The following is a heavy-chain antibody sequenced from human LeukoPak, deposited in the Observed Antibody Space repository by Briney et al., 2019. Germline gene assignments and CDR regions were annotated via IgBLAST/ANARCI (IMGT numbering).Heavy chain of an antibody. CDR3: ARDLAAAGSWWFDP. V-gene: IGHV4-4*07. CDR1: GGAISTYY. D-gene: IGHD6-13*01. CDR2: IHPSGSS. J-gene: IGHJ5*02. Sequence: SETLSLTCTVSGGAISTYYWSWIRQPAGKGLEWIGHIHPSGSSNFNPSLKSRVTMSVDTSKNQFSLKLSSVTAADTAVYYCARDLAAAGSWWFDPWGLGTLVTVSS.